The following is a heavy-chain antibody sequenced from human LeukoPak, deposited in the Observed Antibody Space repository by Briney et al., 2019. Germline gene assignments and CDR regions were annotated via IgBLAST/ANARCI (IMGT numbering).Heavy chain of an antibody. Sequence: ASVKVSCKASGYTFTSYGISWVRQAPGQGLEWMGWISAYNGNTNYAQKLQGRVTMTTDTSTSTAYMELRSLRSDDTAVYYCARDVPTTVTHYYYYGMDVWGQGTTVTVSS. J-gene: IGHJ6*02. CDR2: ISAYNGNT. CDR3: ARDVPTTVTHYYYYGMDV. D-gene: IGHD4-17*01. CDR1: GYTFTSYG. V-gene: IGHV1-18*01.